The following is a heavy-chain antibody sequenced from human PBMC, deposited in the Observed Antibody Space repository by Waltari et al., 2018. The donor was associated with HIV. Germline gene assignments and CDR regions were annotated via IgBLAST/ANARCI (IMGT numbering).Heavy chain of an antibody. CDR3: ARDSNKYCSGGSCSRFDP. D-gene: IGHD2-15*01. CDR1: GFTFSTYS. CDR2: ISSSSRYK. J-gene: IGHJ5*02. V-gene: IGHV3-21*01. Sequence: EVQLVESGGGLVKRGGSLRLPCGASGFTFSTYSLNWVRQAPGKGLEWVSSISSSSRYKYYADSVKGRITISRDNAKNSLYLQMNSLRAEDTAVYYCARDSNKYCSGGSCSRFDPWGQGTLVTVSS.